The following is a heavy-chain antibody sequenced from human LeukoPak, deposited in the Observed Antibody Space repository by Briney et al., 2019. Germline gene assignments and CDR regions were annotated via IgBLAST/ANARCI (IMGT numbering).Heavy chain of an antibody. V-gene: IGHV3-48*01. J-gene: IGHJ4*02. CDR1: GFTFSSYS. CDR3: ARTLDYGDYLAYYFDY. CDR2: IRCSSSTI. D-gene: IGHD4-17*01. Sequence: GGSLRLSCAASGFTFSSYSMNWVRQAPGKGLEWVSYIRCSSSTIYYADSVKGRFTISRDNAKTSLYLQMNSLRAEDTAVYYCARTLDYGDYLAYYFDYWGQGTLVTVSS.